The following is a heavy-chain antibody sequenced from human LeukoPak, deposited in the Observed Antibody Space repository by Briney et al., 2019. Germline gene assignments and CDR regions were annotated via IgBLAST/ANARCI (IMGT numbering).Heavy chain of an antibody. CDR2: ISYDGSNK. Sequence: PGGSLRLSCAASGFTFSSYAMPWVRQAPGKGLEWVAVISYDGSNKYYADSVKGRFTISRDNSKNTLYLQMNSLRAENTAVYYCARDAVAGGFWGSYRSPSDYWGQGTLVTVSS. J-gene: IGHJ4*02. V-gene: IGHV3-30-3*01. CDR3: ARDAVAGGFWGSYRSPSDY. CDR1: GFTFSSYA. D-gene: IGHD3-16*02.